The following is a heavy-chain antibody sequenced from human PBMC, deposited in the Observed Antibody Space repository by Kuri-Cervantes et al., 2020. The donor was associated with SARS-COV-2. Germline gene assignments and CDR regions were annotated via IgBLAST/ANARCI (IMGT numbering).Heavy chain of an antibody. V-gene: IGHV3-30*02. CDR2: LRYDGSNK. CDR3: ARGKQDFDY. J-gene: IGHJ4*02. Sequence: LSLTCAASGFTFSSYGMHWVRQAPGKGLEWVAFLRYDGSNKYYADSVKGRFTISRDNSKNTLYLQMNSLRAEDTAVYYCARGKQDFDYWGQGTLVTVSS. CDR1: GFTFSSYG.